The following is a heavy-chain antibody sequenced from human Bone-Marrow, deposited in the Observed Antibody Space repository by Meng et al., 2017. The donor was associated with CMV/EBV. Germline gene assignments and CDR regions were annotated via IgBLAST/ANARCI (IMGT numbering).Heavy chain of an antibody. CDR3: ARGYDFWSGYYYY. D-gene: IGHD3-3*01. J-gene: IGHJ4*02. CDR2: IYYSGST. CDR1: GGSVSSGSYY. Sequence: SETLSLTCTVSGGSVSSGSYYWSWIRQPPGKGLEWIGYIYYSGSTNYNPSLKSRVTISVDTSKNQFSLKLSSVTAADMAVYYCARGYDFWSGYYYYWGQGTLVTVSS. V-gene: IGHV4-61*01.